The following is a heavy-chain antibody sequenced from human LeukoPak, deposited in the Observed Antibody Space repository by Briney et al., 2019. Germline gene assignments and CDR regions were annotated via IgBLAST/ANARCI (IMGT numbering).Heavy chain of an antibody. D-gene: IGHD6-6*01. J-gene: IGHJ6*03. CDR3: ARDLSSSARLSTWRDYYMDV. CDR1: GFTFSSYE. V-gene: IGHV3-30*04. Sequence: SGGSLRLSCAASGFTFSSYEMNWVRQAPGKGLEWVAVISYDGSNKYYADSVKGRFTISRDNSKNTLYLQMNSLRAEDTAVYYCARDLSSSARLSTWRDYYMDVWGKGTTVTVSS. CDR2: ISYDGSNK.